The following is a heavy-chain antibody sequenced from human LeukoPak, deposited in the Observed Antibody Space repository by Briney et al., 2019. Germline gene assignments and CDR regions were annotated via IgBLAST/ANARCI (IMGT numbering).Heavy chain of an antibody. J-gene: IGHJ4*02. V-gene: IGHV3-23*01. CDR1: GFTFSNYA. CDR2: ISDGGGNT. Sequence: GGSLRLSCAASGFTFSNYAMTWVRQAPGEGLEWVSAISDGGGNTYYADSVKGRFTISRDNSKNTLFLQMNSLRAEDTAVYYCAQDRTAAYYWGQGTLVTVSS. D-gene: IGHD2-2*01. CDR3: AQDRTAAYY.